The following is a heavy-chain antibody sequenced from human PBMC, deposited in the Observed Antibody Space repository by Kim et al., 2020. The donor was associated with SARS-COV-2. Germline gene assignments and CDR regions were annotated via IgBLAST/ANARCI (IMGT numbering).Heavy chain of an antibody. CDR2: GSK. V-gene: IGHV1-46*03. CDR3: ARRLTTFFDP. D-gene: IGHD3-16*01. Sequence: GSKTYGKQFKGRVTMTTDTSTSTVYMELKSLRSQDTAVYYCARRLTTFFDPWGQGTLVTVSS. J-gene: IGHJ5*02.